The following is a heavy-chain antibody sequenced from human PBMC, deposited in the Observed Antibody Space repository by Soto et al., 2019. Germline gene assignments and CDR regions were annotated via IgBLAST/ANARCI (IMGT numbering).Heavy chain of an antibody. CDR2: IYQSGTT. D-gene: IGHD3-22*01. J-gene: IGHJ4*02. CDR1: GDSISSGGYS. CDR3: ARDNRSGYYFDY. V-gene: IGHV4-30-2*01. Sequence: SETLSLTCDVSGDSISSGGYSWNWIRQPPGKGLEWIGNIYQSGTTDYNPSLKSRVTISVDRSKNQFSLKLNSVTAADTAVYYCARDNRSGYYFDYWGQGTLVTVS.